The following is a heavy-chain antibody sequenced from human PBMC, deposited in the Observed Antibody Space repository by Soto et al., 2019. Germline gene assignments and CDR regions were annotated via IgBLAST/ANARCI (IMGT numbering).Heavy chain of an antibody. CDR3: ARDEGLGVNYYYYGMDV. CDR1: GFTFSSYG. Sequence: QVQLVESGGGVVQPGRSLRLSCAASGFTFSSYGMHWVRQAPGKGLEWVAVIWYDGSNKYYADSVKGRFTISRDNSKNTLYLQMNSLRAEDTVVYYCARDEGLGVNYYYYGMDVGGQGTTVTVSS. J-gene: IGHJ6*02. CDR2: IWYDGSNK. V-gene: IGHV3-33*01. D-gene: IGHD3-10*01.